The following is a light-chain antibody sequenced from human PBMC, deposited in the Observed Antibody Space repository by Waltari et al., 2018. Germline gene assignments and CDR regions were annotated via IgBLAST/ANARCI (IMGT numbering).Light chain of an antibody. V-gene: IGLV2-14*03. CDR1: RSDVGGYNY. CDR2: DVS. Sequence: HSALTQPASVSGSPGQSITIYCTGTRSDVGGYNYVSWYQQHPRKAPNLIIFDVSNQPSWVSKRFSGSKSGNTASLTVSGLKAEDEADYYCSSYISSDTLELFGGGTSLTVL. CDR3: SSYISSDTLEL. J-gene: IGLJ2*01.